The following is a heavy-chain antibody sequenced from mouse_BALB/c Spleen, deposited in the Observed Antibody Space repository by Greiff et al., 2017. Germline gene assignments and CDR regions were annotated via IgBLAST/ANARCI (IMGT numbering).Heavy chain of an antibody. CDR2: ISSGGSYN. J-gene: IGHJ4*01. CDR1: GFTFSSYG. V-gene: IGHV5-6*01. CDR3: AGREMGITTATVSMAY. Sequence: VQLKESGGDLVKPGGSLKLSCAASGFTFSSYGMSWVRQTPDKRLEWVATISSGGSYNYYPDSVKGRFTSSRDNAKYTQYLQTSSLMSEDTAMYYCAGREMGITTATVSMAYWGQGTSVTVAS. D-gene: IGHD1-2*01.